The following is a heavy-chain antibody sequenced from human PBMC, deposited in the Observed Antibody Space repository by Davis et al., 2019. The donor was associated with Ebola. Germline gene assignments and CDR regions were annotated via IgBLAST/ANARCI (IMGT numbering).Heavy chain of an antibody. CDR1: VGTFISYA. Sequence: AASVTVSCKASVGTFISYAISWVRQAPGKGLEWVANIKQDGSEKYYVDSVKGRFTISRDNAKNSLYLQMNSLRAEDTAVYYCARDRQWLASSHFDYWGQGTLVTVSS. V-gene: IGHV3-7*03. CDR3: ARDRQWLASSHFDY. CDR2: IKQDGSEK. D-gene: IGHD6-19*01. J-gene: IGHJ4*02.